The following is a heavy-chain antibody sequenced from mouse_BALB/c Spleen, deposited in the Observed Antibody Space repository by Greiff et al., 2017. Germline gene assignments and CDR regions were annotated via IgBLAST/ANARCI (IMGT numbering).Heavy chain of an antibody. CDR2: ISNLAYSI. CDR3: ARGCYDAWFAY. J-gene: IGHJ3*01. Sequence: EVKLVESGGGLVQPGGSRKLSCAASGFTFSDYGMAWVRQAPGKGPEWVAFISNLAYSIYYADTVTGRFTISRENAKNTLYLEMSSLRSEDTAMYYCARGCYDAWFAYWGQGTLVTVSA. V-gene: IGHV5-15*02. CDR1: GFTFSDYG. D-gene: IGHD2-12*01.